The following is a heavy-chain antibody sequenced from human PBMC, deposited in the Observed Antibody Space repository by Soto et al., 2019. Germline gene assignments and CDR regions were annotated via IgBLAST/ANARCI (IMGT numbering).Heavy chain of an antibody. CDR3: ARERGGATATLDYYYFYMDV. CDR1: GYRFSDYY. CDR2: MNPNSGDT. D-gene: IGHD5-12*01. V-gene: IGHV1-2*02. J-gene: IGHJ6*03. Sequence: QVQLVQSGAEVKKPGASVTVSCKASGYRFSDYYLHWVRQAPGQGPEWMGWMNPNSGDTKDAQKFKGRVTMTRDTSVRTAFMELNWLKSDDTAVYYCARERGGATATLDYYYFYMDVWGIGTTVTVAS.